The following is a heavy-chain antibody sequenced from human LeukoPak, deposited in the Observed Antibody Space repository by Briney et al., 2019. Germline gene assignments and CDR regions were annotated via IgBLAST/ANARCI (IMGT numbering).Heavy chain of an antibody. V-gene: IGHV4-34*01. CDR2: INHSGST. CDR1: GGSFSGYY. D-gene: IGHD2-21*01. J-gene: IGHJ4*02. CDR3: AKRLVNSPFEY. Sequence: SETLSLTCAVYGGSFSGYYWSWIRQPPGKGLEWIGEINHSGSTNYNPSLKSPVTISVDTSKNQFSLKLSSVTAADTPVYYCAKRLVNSPFEYWGQGTLVTVSS.